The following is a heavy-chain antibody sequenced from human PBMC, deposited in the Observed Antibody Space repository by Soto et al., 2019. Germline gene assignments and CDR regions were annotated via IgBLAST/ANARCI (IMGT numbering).Heavy chain of an antibody. CDR2: ISTSSTYI. CDR1: GFTFRSYS. CDR3: ARGFSVTGDIDY. J-gene: IGHJ4*02. V-gene: IGHV3-21*01. Sequence: PGGFRRLSCAASGFTFRSYSMNWVRQAPGKGLEWVSLISTSSTYIYYADSVKGRFTISIDNATDSLYLQMNSLRAEDTAVYYCARGFSVTGDIDYWGQGTLVTVSS. D-gene: IGHD6-19*01.